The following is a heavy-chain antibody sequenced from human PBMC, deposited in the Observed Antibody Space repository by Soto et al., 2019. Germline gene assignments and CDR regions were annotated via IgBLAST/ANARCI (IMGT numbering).Heavy chain of an antibody. J-gene: IGHJ5*02. Sequence: AETLSLTCTVSGASISGFYWIWIRKSAGKGLEWIGRIYATGTTDYNPSLKSRVMMSVDTSKKQFSLKLRSVTAADTAVYYCVRDGTKTLRDWFDPWGQGISVTVS. V-gene: IGHV4-4*07. CDR3: VRDGTKTLRDWFDP. CDR2: IYATGTT. CDR1: GASISGFY. D-gene: IGHD1-1*01.